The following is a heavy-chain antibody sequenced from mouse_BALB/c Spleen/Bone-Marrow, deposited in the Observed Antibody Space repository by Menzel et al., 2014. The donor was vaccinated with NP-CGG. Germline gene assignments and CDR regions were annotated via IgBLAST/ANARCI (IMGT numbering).Heavy chain of an antibody. CDR3: TRDGKGNYDYAMDY. CDR1: GFTFSSYT. CDR2: ISSGGSYT. D-gene: IGHD2-1*01. J-gene: IGHJ4*01. Sequence: EVMLAESGGGLVKPGGSLKLSCAASGFTFSSYTMSWVRQTPEKRLEWVATISSGGSYTYYPDSVKGRFTISRDNAKNTLYLQMSSLKSEDTAMYYCTRDGKGNYDYAMDYWGQGTSVTVSS. V-gene: IGHV5-6-4*01.